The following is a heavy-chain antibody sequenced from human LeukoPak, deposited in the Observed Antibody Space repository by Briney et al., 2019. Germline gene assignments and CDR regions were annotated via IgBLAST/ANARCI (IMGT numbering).Heavy chain of an antibody. CDR3: ARVGDQLLYYFDY. Sequence: PSETLSLTCAVYGGSFSGYYWSWIRQPPGKGLEWIGEISHSGSTNYNPSLKSRVTISVDTSKNQFSLKLSSVTAADTAVYYCARVGDQLLYYFDYWGQGTLVTVSS. CDR2: ISHSGST. CDR1: GGSFSGYY. D-gene: IGHD2-2*01. V-gene: IGHV4-34*01. J-gene: IGHJ4*02.